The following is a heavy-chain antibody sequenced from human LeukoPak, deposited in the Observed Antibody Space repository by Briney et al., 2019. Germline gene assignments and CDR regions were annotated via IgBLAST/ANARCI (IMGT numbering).Heavy chain of an antibody. CDR1: GYSFTNYW. J-gene: IGHJ4*02. Sequence: LGESLQISCKGSGYSFTNYWIGWVRQMPGKGLEWMGIIYPGDSDIRYSPSFQGQVTISADKSITTAYLQWSSLKASDTAMYYCARQRNGDYVYWGQGTLVTVSS. V-gene: IGHV5-51*01. CDR2: IYPGDSDI. CDR3: ARQRNGDYVY. D-gene: IGHD4-17*01.